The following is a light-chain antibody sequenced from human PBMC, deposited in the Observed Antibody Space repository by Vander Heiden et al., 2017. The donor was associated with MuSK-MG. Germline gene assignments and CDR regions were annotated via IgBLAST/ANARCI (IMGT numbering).Light chain of an antibody. CDR3: QVWDNSRSRPCV. J-gene: IGLJ3*02. CDR1: NIGSND. CDR2: VDS. Sequence: HLRTHPPPLSAAPAKTPGLTPGGNNIGSNDVYWYQQQPGTAPVLVIYVDSDRPSGVPERFSGSNYGTSATLTISGVGAGDEADDYCQVWDNSRSRPCVFGGGTKLTVL. V-gene: IGLV3-21*04.